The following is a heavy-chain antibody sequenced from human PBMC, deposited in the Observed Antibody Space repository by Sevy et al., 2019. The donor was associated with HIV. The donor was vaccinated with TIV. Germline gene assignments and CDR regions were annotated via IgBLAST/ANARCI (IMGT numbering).Heavy chain of an antibody. D-gene: IGHD3-16*01. CDR3: ARHGAWRFYFDF. CDR2: IYYNADT. CDR1: GGSISSSDYF. V-gene: IGHV4-39*01. J-gene: IGHJ4*02. Sequence: SETLSLTCTVSGGSISSSDYFWGWIRQPPGKGLEWIGTIYYNADTYHNPSLTSRVTISVDTSKNQFSLRMTSVTALDTAVYYCARHGAWRFYFDFWGRGALVTVS.